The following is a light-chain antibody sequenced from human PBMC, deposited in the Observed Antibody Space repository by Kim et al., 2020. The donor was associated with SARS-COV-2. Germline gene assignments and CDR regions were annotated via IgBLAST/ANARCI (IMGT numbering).Light chain of an antibody. CDR2: LSSDGSH. CDR3: QTWGTGGV. V-gene: IGLV4-69*01. J-gene: IGLJ3*02. CDR1: SGHSSYA. Sequence: QLVLTQSPSASASLGASVKLTCTLSSGHSSYAIAWHQQQPEKGPRYLMKLSSDGSHSKGDGIPDRFSGSSSGAERYLTISSLQSEDEADYYCQTWGTGGVCGGGTQLTVL.